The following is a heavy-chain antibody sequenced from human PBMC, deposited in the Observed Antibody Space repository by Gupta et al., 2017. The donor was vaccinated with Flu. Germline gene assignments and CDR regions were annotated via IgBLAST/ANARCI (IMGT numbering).Heavy chain of an antibody. D-gene: IGHD1-1*01. CDR2: ISSSGSTI. CDR1: GFTFSSYE. CDR3: ARAFPHKGGTTSDGDGVDY. Sequence: EVQLVESGGGLVQPGGSLRLSCAASGFTFSSYEMNWVRQAPGKGLEWVSYISSSGSTIYYADSVKGRFTISRDNAKNSLYLQMNSLRAEDTAVYYCARAFPHKGGTTSDGDGVDYWGQGTLVTVSS. V-gene: IGHV3-48*03. J-gene: IGHJ4*02.